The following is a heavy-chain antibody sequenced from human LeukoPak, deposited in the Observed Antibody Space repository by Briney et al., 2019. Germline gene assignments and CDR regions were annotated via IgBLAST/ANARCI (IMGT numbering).Heavy chain of an antibody. V-gene: IGHV4-34*01. J-gene: IGHJ4*02. CDR3: AREVRGVFPRSFGY. Sequence: SETLSLTCAVYGGSFSGYYWSWIRQTPGKGLEWIGEINHSGSTNYNPSLKSRVTISVDTSKNQFSLKLSSVTAADTAVYYCAREVRGVFPRSFGYWGQGTLVTVSS. D-gene: IGHD3-10*01. CDR2: INHSGST. CDR1: GGSFSGYY.